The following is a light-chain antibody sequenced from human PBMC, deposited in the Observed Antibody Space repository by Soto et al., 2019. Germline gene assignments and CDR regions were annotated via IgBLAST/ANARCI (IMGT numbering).Light chain of an antibody. J-gene: IGKJ1*01. CDR1: QNINTY. V-gene: IGKV1-39*01. CDR3: QQSYLSLWT. Sequence: DIQMTQSPSSLSASVGDRVTITCRASQNINTYLNWYQQKPGKVPKLLISGASNLQGGVSSRFRGSGSGTDFTLTISSLQPEDFATYYCQQSYLSLWTFGQGTKVGVK. CDR2: GAS.